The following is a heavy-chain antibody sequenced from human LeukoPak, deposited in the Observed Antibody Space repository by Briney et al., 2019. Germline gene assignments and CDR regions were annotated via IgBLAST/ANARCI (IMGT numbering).Heavy chain of an antibody. Sequence: GGSLRLSCAASGFTFSSYSMNWVRQAPGKGLEWVSYISSSSSTIYYADSVKGRFTISRDNAKNSLYLQMNSLRAEDTAVYYCARGRSDAGTDYWGQGALVTVSS. CDR3: ARGRSDAGTDY. V-gene: IGHV3-48*01. J-gene: IGHJ4*02. CDR2: ISSSSSTI. CDR1: GFTFSSYS. D-gene: IGHD6-13*01.